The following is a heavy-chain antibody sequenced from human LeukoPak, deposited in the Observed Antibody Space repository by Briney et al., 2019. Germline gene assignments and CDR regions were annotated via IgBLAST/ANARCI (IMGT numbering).Heavy chain of an antibody. Sequence: PGGSLRLSCAASGFTFSSYSMNWVRQAPGKGLEWVAFIRYDGSNKYYADSVKGRFTISRDNSKNTLYLQMNSLRVEDTALYYCAKAQGYATSWSPFDYWGQGTLVTVSS. CDR2: IRYDGSNK. CDR3: AKAQGYATSWSPFDY. J-gene: IGHJ4*02. V-gene: IGHV3-30*02. CDR1: GFTFSSYS. D-gene: IGHD2-2*01.